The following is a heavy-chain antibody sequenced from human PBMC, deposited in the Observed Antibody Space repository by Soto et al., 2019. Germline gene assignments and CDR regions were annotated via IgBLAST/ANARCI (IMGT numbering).Heavy chain of an antibody. CDR3: ARDYSSGWSYFDY. CDR2: IYYSGST. CDR1: GGSVSSGSYY. J-gene: IGHJ4*02. D-gene: IGHD6-19*01. Sequence: PSETLSLTCTVSGGSVSSGSYYWSWIRQPPGKGLEWIGYIYYSGSTNYNPSLKSRVTISVDTSKNQFSLKLSSVTAADTAVYYCARDYSSGWSYFDYWGQGTLVTVSS. V-gene: IGHV4-61*01.